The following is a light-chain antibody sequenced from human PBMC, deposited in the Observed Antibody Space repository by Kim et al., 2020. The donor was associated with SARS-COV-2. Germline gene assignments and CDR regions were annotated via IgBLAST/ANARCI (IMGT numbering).Light chain of an antibody. CDR1: KLGDKY. Sequence: SYEPTQPPSVSVSPGQTASITCSGDKLGDKYACWYQQKPGQSPVLVIYQDSKRPSGIPERFSGSNSGNTATVTISGTQAMDEADYYCQAWDSSTVVFGGG. V-gene: IGLV3-1*01. CDR3: QAWDSSTVV. J-gene: IGLJ2*01. CDR2: QDS.